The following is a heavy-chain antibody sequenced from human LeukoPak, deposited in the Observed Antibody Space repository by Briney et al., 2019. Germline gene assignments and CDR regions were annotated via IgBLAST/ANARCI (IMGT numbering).Heavy chain of an antibody. D-gene: IGHD3-10*01. CDR1: GYTFTSYG. Sequence: ASVKVSCKASGYTFTSYGISWVRQAPGQGLEWMGWISAYNGNTNYAQKIQGRVTMTTDTSTRTAYMELRSLRSDDTAVYYCARVRLVWFGEFIPYWFDPWGQGTLVTVSS. CDR2: ISAYNGNT. J-gene: IGHJ5*02. V-gene: IGHV1-18*01. CDR3: ARVRLVWFGEFIPYWFDP.